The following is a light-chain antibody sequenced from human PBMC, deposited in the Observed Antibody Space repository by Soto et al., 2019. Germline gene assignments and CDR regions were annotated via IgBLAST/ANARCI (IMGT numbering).Light chain of an antibody. V-gene: IGKV1-5*01. J-gene: IGKJ1*01. CDR3: QQYNSYST. Sequence: DIPMTQSPSTLSASVGDRVTITCRASQSITSWLAWYQQKPGKAPKLLIYDASSLESGVPSRFSGSGSGTEFTLTLSSLQPDDFATYYCQQYNSYSTFGQGTKVEMK. CDR1: QSITSW. CDR2: DAS.